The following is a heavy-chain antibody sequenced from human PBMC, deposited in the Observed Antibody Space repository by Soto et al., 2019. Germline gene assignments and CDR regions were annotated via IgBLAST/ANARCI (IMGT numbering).Heavy chain of an antibody. V-gene: IGHV5-10-1*01. CDR2: IDPSDSYT. CDR1: GYSFTSYW. D-gene: IGHD3-10*01. J-gene: IGHJ4*02. Sequence: GESLKISCKGSGYSFTSYWISWVRQMPGKGLEWMGRIDPSDSYTNYSPSFQGHVTISADKSIRTAYLQWSSLKASDTAMYYCARHESYYYDYWSRGTLVTASS. CDR3: ARHESYYYDY.